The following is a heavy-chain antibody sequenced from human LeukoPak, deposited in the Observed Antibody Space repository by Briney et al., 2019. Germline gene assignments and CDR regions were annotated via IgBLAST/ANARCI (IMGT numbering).Heavy chain of an antibody. D-gene: IGHD4-23*01. Sequence: SETLSLTCTVSGGSISSYYWSWIRQPAGKGLEWIGRIYTSGSTNYNPSLKSRVTISVDTSKNQFSLNLSSVTAADTAVYYCAGATVVTPFDYWGQGTLVTVSS. V-gene: IGHV4-4*07. J-gene: IGHJ4*02. CDR3: AGATVVTPFDY. CDR2: IYTSGST. CDR1: GGSISSYY.